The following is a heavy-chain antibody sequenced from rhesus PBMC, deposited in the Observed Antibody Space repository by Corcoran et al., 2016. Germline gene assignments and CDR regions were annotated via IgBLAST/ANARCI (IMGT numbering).Heavy chain of an antibody. CDR3: ARDTGRTVTPLDY. J-gene: IGHJ4*01. V-gene: IGHV4-173*01. Sequence: QLQLQESGPGLVKPSETLSLTCAVSGGSISSNYWSWIRQPPGKGLEWIGRSSGSGGSTDYNPSLKSRVTISTDTSKNQFSLKRNSVTAADTAVYYCARDTGRTVTPLDYWGQGVLVTVSS. CDR1: GGSISSNY. D-gene: IGHD3-34*01. CDR2: SSGSGGST.